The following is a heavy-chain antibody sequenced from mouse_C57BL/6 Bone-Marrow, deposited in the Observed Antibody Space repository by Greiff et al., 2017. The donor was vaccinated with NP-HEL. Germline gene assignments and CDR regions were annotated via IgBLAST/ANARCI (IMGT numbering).Heavy chain of an antibody. D-gene: IGHD3-2*02. V-gene: IGHV5-6*01. CDR3: ARHEGSGYVGYAMDY. CDR2: ISSGGSYT. Sequence: EVQLQESGGDLVKPGGSLKLSCAASGFTFSSYGMSWVRQTPDKRLEWVATISSGGSYTYYPDSVKGRFTISRDNAKNTLYLQMSSLKSEDTAMYYCARHEGSGYVGYAMDYWGQGTSVTVSS. J-gene: IGHJ4*01. CDR1: GFTFSSYG.